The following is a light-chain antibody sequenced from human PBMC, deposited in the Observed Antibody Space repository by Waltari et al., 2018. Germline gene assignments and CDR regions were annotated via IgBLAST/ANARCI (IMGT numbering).Light chain of an antibody. CDR2: AVR. CDR3: RSYMTFAPLDL. V-gene: IGLV2-14*03. Sequence: QQHPGNAPGLLIFAVRIRPSAVCYRCSGSKSGTTASLTTSGLQAEDDATYYCRSYMTFAPLDLFGRGTSLTVL. J-gene: IGLJ2*01.